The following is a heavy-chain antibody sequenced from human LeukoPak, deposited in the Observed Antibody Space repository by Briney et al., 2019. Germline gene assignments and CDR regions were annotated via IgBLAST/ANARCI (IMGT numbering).Heavy chain of an antibody. Sequence: GGSLRLSCAASGFTFSDYYMSWIRQAPGKGLEWVSYISSSGSTIYYADSVKGRFTISRDNAKNSLHLQMNSLRAEDTAVYYCAKAESPNIAAAGDYYYYGMDVWGQGTTVTVSS. J-gene: IGHJ6*02. CDR2: ISSSGSTI. CDR1: GFTFSDYY. CDR3: AKAESPNIAAAGDYYYYGMDV. D-gene: IGHD6-13*01. V-gene: IGHV3-11*01.